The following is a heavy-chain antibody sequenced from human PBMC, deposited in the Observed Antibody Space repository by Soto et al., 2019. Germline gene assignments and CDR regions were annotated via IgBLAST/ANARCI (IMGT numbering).Heavy chain of an antibody. D-gene: IGHD6-19*01. Sequence: GGSLRLSCVASGFIFSNAWMNWVRQAPGKGLEWVSAISGSGTTAYYADSVKGRFTFSRDNSKKTMYLQMNSLRAEDTAVYYCAKTTDGWFSAFEIWGQGTMVTVSS. CDR2: ISGSGTTA. CDR3: AKTTDGWFSAFEI. V-gene: IGHV3-23*01. J-gene: IGHJ3*02. CDR1: GFIFSNAW.